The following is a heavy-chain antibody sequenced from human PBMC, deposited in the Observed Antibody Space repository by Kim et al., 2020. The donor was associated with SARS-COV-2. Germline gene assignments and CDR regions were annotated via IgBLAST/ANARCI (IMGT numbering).Heavy chain of an antibody. J-gene: IGHJ6*02. CDR2: ISGSGGST. V-gene: IGHV3-23*01. Sequence: GGSLRLSCAASGFTFSSYAMSWVRQAPGKGLEWVSAISGSGGSTYYADSVKGRFTISRDNSKNTLYLQMNSLRAEDTAVYYCAKGVSMVRGVTYYYYYGMDVWGQGTTVTVSS. CDR3: AKGVSMVRGVTYYYYYGMDV. CDR1: GFTFSSYA. D-gene: IGHD3-10*01.